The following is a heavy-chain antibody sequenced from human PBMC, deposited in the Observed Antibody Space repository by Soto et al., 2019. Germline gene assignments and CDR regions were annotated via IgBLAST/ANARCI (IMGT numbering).Heavy chain of an antibody. Sequence: GGSLRLSCAASGFTFSTTGMNWVRQAPGKGLQWVSSISSGSEYIFHADSVKGRLTTSRDNAKNSVYLQMNNLRVEDTAVYYCASLRSGSSHYYYYYGMDVWGQGTTDTVSS. V-gene: IGHV3-21*01. D-gene: IGHD3-10*02. J-gene: IGHJ6*02. CDR1: GFTFSTTG. CDR3: ASLRSGSSHYYYYYGMDV. CDR2: ISSGSEYI.